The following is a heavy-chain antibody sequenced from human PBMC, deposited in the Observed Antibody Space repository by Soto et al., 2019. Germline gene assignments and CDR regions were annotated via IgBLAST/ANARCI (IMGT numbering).Heavy chain of an antibody. CDR2: VSSSGSST. CDR3: ARRDCGSGRNCEFGAPAFAY. J-gene: IGHJ4*02. V-gene: IGHV3-23*01. CDR1: GFTFSNYD. Sequence: EVQLLESGGDLVQPGGSLRLSCAASGFTFSNYDMSWVRQAPGKGLEWVSSVSSSGSSTYYADSVKGRFTISRDNSNNILDLQMSSLGAADTAVYHCARRDCGSGRNCEFGAPAFAYWGQGNLVTVTS. D-gene: IGHD2-21*01.